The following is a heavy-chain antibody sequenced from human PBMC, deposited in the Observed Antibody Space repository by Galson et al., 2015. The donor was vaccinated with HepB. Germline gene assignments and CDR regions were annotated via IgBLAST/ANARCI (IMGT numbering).Heavy chain of an antibody. Sequence: SVKVSCKASGDTFTSYAMHWVRQAPGQRLEWMGWINAGNGNTKYSQKFQVRVTITRDTSASTAYMELSSLRSEDTAVYYCARPRYYYGSGSYSRRLDAFVIWGQGTMVTVSS. D-gene: IGHD3-10*01. V-gene: IGHV1-3*01. CDR2: INAGNGNT. CDR1: GDTFTSYA. J-gene: IGHJ3*02. CDR3: ARPRYYYGSGSYSRRLDAFVI.